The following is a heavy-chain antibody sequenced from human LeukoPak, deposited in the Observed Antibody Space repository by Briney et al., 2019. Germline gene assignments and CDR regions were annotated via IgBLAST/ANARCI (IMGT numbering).Heavy chain of an antibody. D-gene: IGHD6-13*01. Sequence: GGTLKLSCAAPGFSFSSHWMTWVRQAPGKGLEWVASIKHDGSEKYYLDSVKGRFTISRDDARNSLYLQMNSLRDEDTAVYYCTRHLIHSSSWYDYFDYWGQGTLVTVSS. V-gene: IGHV3-7*01. CDR1: GFSFSSHW. J-gene: IGHJ4*02. CDR2: IKHDGSEK. CDR3: TRHLIHSSSWYDYFDY.